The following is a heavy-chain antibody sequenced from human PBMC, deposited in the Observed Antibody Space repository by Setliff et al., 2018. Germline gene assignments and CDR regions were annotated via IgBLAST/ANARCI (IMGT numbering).Heavy chain of an antibody. V-gene: IGHV4-59*01. CDR1: GDSIGPYY. Sequence: SETLSLTCTVSGDSIGPYYWSWIRQPPGEGLEWVGYIYYSGSANYNPSLKSRVTISVDTSKNQFSLKLSSVTAADTAVYYCARVYGGYFQWGHGALVTVSS. CDR3: ARVYGGYFQ. D-gene: IGHD5-12*01. J-gene: IGHJ1*01. CDR2: IYYSGSA.